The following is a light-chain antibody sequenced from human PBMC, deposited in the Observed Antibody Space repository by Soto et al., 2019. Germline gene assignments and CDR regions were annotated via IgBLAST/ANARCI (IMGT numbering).Light chain of an antibody. CDR2: GAS. Sequence: EIVLTQSPGTLSLSPGEIATLSSRASQSVSSSYLAWYQQKPGQAPRLLIYGASSRATGIPDRFSGSGSGTNLTLTIRRLEPEYLAVYYCQQYGSSPRTFGQGTKLELK. CDR1: QSVSSSY. V-gene: IGKV3-20*01. J-gene: IGKJ1*01. CDR3: QQYGSSPRT.